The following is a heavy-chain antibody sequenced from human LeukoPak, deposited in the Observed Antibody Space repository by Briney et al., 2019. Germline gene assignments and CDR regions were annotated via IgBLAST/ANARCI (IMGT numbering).Heavy chain of an antibody. Sequence: GGSLRLSCSASGFTFSYYWMHWVRQAPGKGLEWVAVISYDGSNKYYADSVKGRFTISRDNSKNTLYLQMNSLRAEDTAVYYCANETNWGQGTLVTVSS. CDR3: ANETN. J-gene: IGHJ4*02. CDR2: ISYDGSNK. V-gene: IGHV3-30*18. CDR1: GFTFSYYW.